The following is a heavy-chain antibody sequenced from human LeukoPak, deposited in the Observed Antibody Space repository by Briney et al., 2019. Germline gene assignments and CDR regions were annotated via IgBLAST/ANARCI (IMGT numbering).Heavy chain of an antibody. CDR2: ISGSGGST. CDR1: GFTFSSYA. CDR3: AKARGQLERLARGGMDV. J-gene: IGHJ6*02. V-gene: IGHV3-23*01. D-gene: IGHD1-1*01. Sequence: QPGGSLRLSCAASGFTFSSYAMSWVRQAPGKGLEWVSAISGSGGSTYYADSVKGRFTISRDNSKNTLYLQMNSLRAEDTAVYYCAKARGQLERLARGGMDVWGQGTTVTVSS.